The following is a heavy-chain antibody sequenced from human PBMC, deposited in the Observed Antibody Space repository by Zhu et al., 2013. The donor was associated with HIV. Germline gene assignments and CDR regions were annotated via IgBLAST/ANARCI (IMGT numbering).Heavy chain of an antibody. CDR1: GYPFTNYG. Sequence: QVHLVQSGVEVKKPGASVKVSCKASGYPFTNYGISWVRQAPGQGLEWMGWISPYNGNTKYAQKFQDRVTMTTDTSTTTVYMELRSLRSDDTAVYYCARGICIVPGAIRCGSPMDVWGQGTTVTVSS. V-gene: IGHV1-18*01. CDR3: ARGICIVPGAIRCGSPMDV. CDR2: ISPYNGNT. D-gene: IGHD2-2*02. J-gene: IGHJ6*02.